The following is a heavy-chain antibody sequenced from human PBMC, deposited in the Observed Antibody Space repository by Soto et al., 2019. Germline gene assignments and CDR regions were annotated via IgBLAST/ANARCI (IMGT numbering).Heavy chain of an antibody. Sequence: QVQLVESGGGVVQPGRSLRLSCVASGFTFSSYAMHWVRQAPGKGLGCVAVISYDGSKKYYTDSVKGRFTISRDNSKNTLYLQMNSLRAEDTAVYYCARGQVIIPTDANYGMDVWGQGTTVTVSS. CDR1: GFTFSSYA. J-gene: IGHJ6*02. D-gene: IGHD3-3*01. V-gene: IGHV3-30-3*01. CDR3: ARGQVIIPTDANYGMDV. CDR2: ISYDGSKK.